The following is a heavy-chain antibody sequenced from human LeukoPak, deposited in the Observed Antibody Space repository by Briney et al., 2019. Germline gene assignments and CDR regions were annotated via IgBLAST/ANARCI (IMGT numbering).Heavy chain of an antibody. D-gene: IGHD2-2*02. Sequence: ASVKVSCKASGYTFTGYYMHWMRQAPGQGLEWMGWINPNSGGTNYAQKFQGRVTMTRDTSISTAYMELSRLRSDDTAVYYCARAFGYCSSTSCYRAEYFQHWGQGTLVTVSS. CDR3: ARAFGYCSSTSCYRAEYFQH. J-gene: IGHJ1*01. CDR2: INPNSGGT. V-gene: IGHV1-2*02. CDR1: GYTFTGYY.